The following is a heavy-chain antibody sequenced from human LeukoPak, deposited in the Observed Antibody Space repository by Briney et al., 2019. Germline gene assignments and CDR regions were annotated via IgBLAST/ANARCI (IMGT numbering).Heavy chain of an antibody. J-gene: IGHJ6*04. CDR2: INHSGST. Sequence: SVTLSLTCAVYGGSFSGYYWSWIRQPPGKGLEWIGEINHSGSTNYNPSLKSRVAISVDTSKNQFSLKLSSVTAADTAVYYCARGPSLDVWGKGTTVTVSS. V-gene: IGHV4-34*01. D-gene: IGHD2-2*01. CDR3: ARGPSLDV. CDR1: GGSFSGYY.